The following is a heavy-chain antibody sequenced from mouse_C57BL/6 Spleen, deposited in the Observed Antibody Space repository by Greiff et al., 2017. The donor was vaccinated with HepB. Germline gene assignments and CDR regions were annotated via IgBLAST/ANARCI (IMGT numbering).Heavy chain of an antibody. J-gene: IGHJ4*01. CDR3: GTETVLDY. CDR1: GYTFTSYW. V-gene: IGHV1-50*01. D-gene: IGHD1-1*01. Sequence: VQLQQSGAELVKPGASVKLSCKASGYTFTSYWMPWVKQRPGQGLEWIGEIDPSDSYTNYNQKFKGKATLTVDTSSSTAYMQLISLTSEDSAFYYCGTETVLDYWGQGTSVTVSS. CDR2: IDPSDSYT.